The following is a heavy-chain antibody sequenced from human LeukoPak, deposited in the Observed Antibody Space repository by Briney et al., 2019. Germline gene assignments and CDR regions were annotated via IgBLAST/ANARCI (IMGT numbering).Heavy chain of an antibody. J-gene: IGHJ5*02. CDR2: IKEDGSEK. CDR3: GRGHYGDYA. D-gene: IGHD4-17*01. CDR1: GFTFSVSW. V-gene: IGHV3-7*01. Sequence: GGSLRLSCAAPGFTFSVSWMSWGRQAPGKGLECVANIKEDGSEKFYVGSVKGRFTISRDNAENSLFLQMNSLRAEGTAVYYCGRGHYGDYAWGQGTPVTVSS.